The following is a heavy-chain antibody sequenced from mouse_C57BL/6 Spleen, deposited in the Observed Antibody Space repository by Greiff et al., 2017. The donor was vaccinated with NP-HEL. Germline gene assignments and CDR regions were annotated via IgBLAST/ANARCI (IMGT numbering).Heavy chain of an antibody. Sequence: EVQVVESGGDLVKPGGSLKLSCAASGFTFSSYGMSWVRQTPDKRLEWVATISSGGSYTYYPDSVKGRFTISRDNAKNTLYLQMSSLKSEDTAMYYCARRAYYGYEYGNYFDYWGQGTTLTVSS. CDR2: ISSGGSYT. CDR1: GFTFSSYG. V-gene: IGHV5-6*01. J-gene: IGHJ2*01. CDR3: ARRAYYGYEYGNYFDY. D-gene: IGHD2-9*01.